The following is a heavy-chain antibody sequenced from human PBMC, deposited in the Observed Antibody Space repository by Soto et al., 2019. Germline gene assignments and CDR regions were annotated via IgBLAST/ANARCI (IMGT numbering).Heavy chain of an antibody. V-gene: IGHV3-30*03. CDR1: GFTFSSYG. CDR3: ARDIAAAGRGCLDY. D-gene: IGHD6-13*01. J-gene: IGHJ4*02. Sequence: GGSLRLSYAASGFTFSSYGMHWVRQSPGEGLEWVAVISYDGSNKYYADSVKGRFTISRDNSKNTLYLQMNSLRAEDTAVYYCARDIAAAGRGCLDYWGQGTLVTVSS. CDR2: ISYDGSNK.